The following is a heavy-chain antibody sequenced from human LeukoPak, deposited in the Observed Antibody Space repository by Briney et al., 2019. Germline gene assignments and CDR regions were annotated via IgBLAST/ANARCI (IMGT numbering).Heavy chain of an antibody. CDR3: AKLSRVDY. CDR1: GFTFSSYG. J-gene: IGHJ4*02. CDR2: IRYDGSNK. Sequence: GGSLRLSCAASGFTFSSYGMHWVRQAPGKGLEWVAFIRYDGSNKYYADSVKGRFTISRDNSKNTLYLQMNSLRAEDTAVYYCAKLSRVDYWGQGTLVTVSS. V-gene: IGHV3-30*02.